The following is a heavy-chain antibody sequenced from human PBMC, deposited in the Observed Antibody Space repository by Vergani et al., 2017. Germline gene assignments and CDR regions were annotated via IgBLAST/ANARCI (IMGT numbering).Heavy chain of an antibody. D-gene: IGHD6-19*01. CDR2: INPTSGCT. Sequence: QVQLVQSGPEVKKPGASVKVSCRASGYTFTDYYMHWVRQAPGQGLEWMGRINPTSGCTKYAQKFQAWVTMTRDTSISTAYMDLSRLTSDDTAVYYCARGPAGSCWPAPDYWGQGTLVTVSS. V-gene: IGHV1-2*04. J-gene: IGHJ4*02. CDR1: GYTFTDYY. CDR3: ARGPAGSCWPAPDY.